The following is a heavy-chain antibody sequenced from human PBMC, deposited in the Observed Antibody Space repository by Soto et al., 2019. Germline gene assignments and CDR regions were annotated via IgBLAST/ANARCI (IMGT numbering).Heavy chain of an antibody. CDR1: GFSFSNVC. CDR3: TTLAHATSGP. D-gene: IGHD3-22*01. CDR2: IKTKRGGGTT. Sequence: EVQLVESGGGLVTPGGSLRLSCAASGFSFSNVCMSWVRQAPGTGLEWVARIKTKRGGGTTDYSAPVKGIFTISRDDSKNTLYRQINSLKTEDTAVYLCTTLAHATSGPWGQGTLVTVSS. V-gene: IGHV3-15*01. J-gene: IGHJ4*02.